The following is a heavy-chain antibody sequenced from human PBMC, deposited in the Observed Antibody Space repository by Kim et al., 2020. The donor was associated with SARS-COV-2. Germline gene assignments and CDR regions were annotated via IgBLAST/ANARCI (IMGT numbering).Heavy chain of an antibody. V-gene: IGHV3-23*01. D-gene: IGHD2-15*01. CDR1: GFTFSNYA. J-gene: IGHJ4*02. Sequence: GGSLRLSCAVSGFTFSNYAMSWVRQAPGKRLEWVAGIGAGHDAYYRDPVRGRFTISRDHSDNTLYLQMNSLRADDAAVYHCTKRAATGAGPYYYDSWGPGTLVTVSS. CDR3: TKRAATGAGPYYYDS. CDR2: IGAGHDA.